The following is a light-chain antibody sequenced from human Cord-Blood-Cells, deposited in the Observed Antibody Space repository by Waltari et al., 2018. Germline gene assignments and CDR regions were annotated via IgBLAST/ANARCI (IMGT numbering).Light chain of an antibody. J-gene: IGLJ2*01. CDR3: SSYTSSSTLYVV. V-gene: IGLV2-14*01. Sequence: QSALTQPASVSGSPGQSITISCTGTSSDAGGYNYFSCYQQHPGKAPKPMIYEVSNRPSGVSNRFSGSKSGNTASLTISGLQAEDEADYYCSSYTSSSTLYVVFGGGTKLTVL. CDR1: SSDAGGYNY. CDR2: EVS.